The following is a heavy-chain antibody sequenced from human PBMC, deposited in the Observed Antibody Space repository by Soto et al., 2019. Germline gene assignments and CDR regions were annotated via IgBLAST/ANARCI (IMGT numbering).Heavy chain of an antibody. CDR3: ARDRGQNSGYD. Sequence: ASVKVSCKASGYSFTAYYMHWVRQAPGQGLEWMGWNNSNRGATQSAPKFQGRDTMTRDTSGNTAYMEVSSLASDATAVYYCARDRGQNSGYDWGQGTLVTVSS. CDR1: GYSFTAYY. V-gene: IGHV1-2*02. D-gene: IGHD5-12*01. CDR2: NNSNRGAT. J-gene: IGHJ4*02.